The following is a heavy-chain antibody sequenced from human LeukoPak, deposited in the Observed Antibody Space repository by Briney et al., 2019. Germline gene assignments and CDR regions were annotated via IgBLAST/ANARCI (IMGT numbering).Heavy chain of an antibody. Sequence: SETLSLTCTVSGGSISSGGYYWSWIRKHPGKGLEWIGYIYYSGSTYYNPSLKSRVTISVDTSKNQFSLKLSSVTAADTAVYYCARASHPYYYDSSGSLDYWGQGTLVTVSS. CDR3: ARASHPYYYDSSGSLDY. D-gene: IGHD3-22*01. V-gene: IGHV4-31*03. CDR1: GGSISSGGYY. J-gene: IGHJ4*02. CDR2: IYYSGST.